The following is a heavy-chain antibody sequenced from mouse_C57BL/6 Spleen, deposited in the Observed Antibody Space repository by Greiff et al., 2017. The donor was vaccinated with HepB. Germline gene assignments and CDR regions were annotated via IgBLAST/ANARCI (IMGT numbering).Heavy chain of an antibody. D-gene: IGHD1-1*01. CDR1: GYTFTDYN. Sequence: EVQLQQSGPELVKPGASVKMSCKASGYTFTDYNMHWVKQSHGKSLEWIGYINPNNGGTSYNQKFKGKATLTVDKSSSTAYMELRSLTSEDSAVYYCARGDYYGSSYPDYWGQGTTLTVSS. V-gene: IGHV1-22*01. J-gene: IGHJ2*01. CDR3: ARGDYYGSSYPDY. CDR2: INPNNGGT.